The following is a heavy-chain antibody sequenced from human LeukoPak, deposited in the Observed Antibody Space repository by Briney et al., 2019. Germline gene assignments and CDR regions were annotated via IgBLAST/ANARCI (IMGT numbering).Heavy chain of an antibody. J-gene: IGHJ3*02. V-gene: IGHV1-46*01. CDR1: GYNFTNYY. Sequence: ASVKVSCKASGYNFTNYYMHWVRQAPGQGLEWMGIINPDGGSASYAQKFQGRVTMIRDTSTSTVYMELSSLRSEDTAVYYCARAFRRGAFDIWGQGTMVTVSS. CDR3: ARAFRRGAFDI. CDR2: INPDGGSA.